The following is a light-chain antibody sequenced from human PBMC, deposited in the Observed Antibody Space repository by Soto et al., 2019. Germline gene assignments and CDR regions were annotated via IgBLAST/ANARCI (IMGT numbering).Light chain of an antibody. CDR3: QQYGSSPYLT. V-gene: IGKV3-20*01. CDR1: QSVSSSY. J-gene: IGKJ4*01. CDR2: GAS. Sequence: EIVLTQSPGTLSLSPGERATLSCRASQSVSSSYLAWYQQKPGQAPRLLIYGASSRATGIPGRFSGSGSGTDFTLTISRLEPEDFAVYYCQQYGSSPYLTFGGGTKVDIK.